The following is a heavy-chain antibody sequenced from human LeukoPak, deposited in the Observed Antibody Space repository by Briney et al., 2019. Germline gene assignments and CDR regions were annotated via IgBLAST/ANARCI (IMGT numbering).Heavy chain of an antibody. CDR1: GFTFSSYW. CDR2: INSDGSST. Sequence: GGSMRLSWAAAGFTFSSYWMHWVRQAAGKGLVWVSRINSDGSSTSYADSVKDRFTISRDNAKNMMYLQMNSLRAADTAVYYCARAGASYYYDSSGYYYPNDAFDIWGQGTMVTVSS. D-gene: IGHD3-22*01. CDR3: ARAGASYYYDSSGYYYPNDAFDI. J-gene: IGHJ3*02. V-gene: IGHV3-74*01.